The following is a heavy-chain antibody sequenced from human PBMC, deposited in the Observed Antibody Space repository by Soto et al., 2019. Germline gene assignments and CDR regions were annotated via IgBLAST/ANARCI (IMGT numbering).Heavy chain of an antibody. CDR1: GGSINSGAYY. CDR2: IYHSGIT. V-gene: IGHV4-30-4*01. CDR3: ARYYCSITSCFLFEH. Sequence: QVQLQESGPGLVKPSQTLTLTCTVSGGSINSGAYYWTWLRHPPGHGLEWIGYIYHSGITYYKPSLKSRSSISVDTSQIQLYLKLGFGTAAVTAVYYCARYYCSITSCFLFEHWGQGILVPVSS. J-gene: IGHJ4*02. D-gene: IGHD2-2*01.